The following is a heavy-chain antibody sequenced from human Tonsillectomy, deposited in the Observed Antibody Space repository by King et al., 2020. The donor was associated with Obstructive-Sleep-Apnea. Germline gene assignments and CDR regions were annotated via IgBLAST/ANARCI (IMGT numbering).Heavy chain of an antibody. V-gene: IGHV3-48*01. D-gene: IGHD3-10*01. CDR1: GFTFSSYS. CDR3: ARGDYYGSRSYYEAVDY. J-gene: IGHJ4*02. Sequence: VQLVESGGGLVQPGGSLRLSCAASGFTFSSYSMNGVRQAPGKGLEWVSYISSSSSTIYYADSVKGRFTISRDNAKNSLYLQMNSLRAEDTAGYYGARGDYYGSRSYYEAVDYWGQGTLVTVSS. CDR2: ISSSSSTI.